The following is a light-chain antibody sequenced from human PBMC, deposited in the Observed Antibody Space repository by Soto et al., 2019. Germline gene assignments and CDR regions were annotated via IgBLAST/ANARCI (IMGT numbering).Light chain of an antibody. J-gene: IGKJ1*01. Sequence: ETLLTQSPGTLSLSPGERATLSCRASETLGRNYLAWYQQKPGQAPRLLIHRIYIRAAGIPDRFSGSASGTDFTLTISRLEPDDFAMYYCQQYDSSGTFGQGTKVDIK. V-gene: IGKV3-20*01. CDR2: RIY. CDR3: QQYDSSGT. CDR1: ETLGRNY.